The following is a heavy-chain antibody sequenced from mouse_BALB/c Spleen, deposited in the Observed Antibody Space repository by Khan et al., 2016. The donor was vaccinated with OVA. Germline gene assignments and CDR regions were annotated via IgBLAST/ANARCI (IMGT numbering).Heavy chain of an antibody. Sequence: QVQLKQSGAELVRPGASVKLSCKTSGYIFTNYWIHWVKQSSGQGLEWIARIYPGTDNTYYDEKLKDKATLTADKSSSTAYMQLSSLKSEDSAVYFCAREEALYYFDYWGQGTTLTVSS. CDR2: IYPGTDNT. V-gene: IGHV1-76*01. D-gene: IGHD3-2*02. J-gene: IGHJ2*01. CDR1: GYIFTNYW. CDR3: AREEALYYFDY.